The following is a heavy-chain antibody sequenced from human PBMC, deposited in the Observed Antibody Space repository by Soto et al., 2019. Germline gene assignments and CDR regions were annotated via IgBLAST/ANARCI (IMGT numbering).Heavy chain of an antibody. Sequence: QLQLQESGPGLVKPSETLSLTCTVSGGSISSSSYYWGWIRQPPGKGLEWIGSIYYSGSTYYNPSLKRRVTISVDTSKNQFSLKLSSVTAADTAVYYCATQVGYSSSPFDYWGQGTLVTVSS. D-gene: IGHD6-6*01. CDR2: IYYSGST. V-gene: IGHV4-39*01. J-gene: IGHJ4*02. CDR1: GGSISSSSYY. CDR3: ATQVGYSSSPFDY.